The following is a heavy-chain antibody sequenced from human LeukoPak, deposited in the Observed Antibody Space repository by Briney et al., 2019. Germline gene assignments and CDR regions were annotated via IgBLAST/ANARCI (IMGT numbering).Heavy chain of an antibody. V-gene: IGHV3-23*01. D-gene: IGHD5-18*01. CDR1: GFTFSSYA. CDR2: ITGSGATT. CDR3: ARGATSEDTAIVTGY. J-gene: IGHJ4*02. Sequence: GGSLRLSCAASGFTFSSYAMSWVRQAPGRGLEWVSSITGSGATTYYADSVKGRFTVSRDNSKNTLYLQMNSLRAEDTAVYHCARGATSEDTAIVTGYWGQGTLVTVSS.